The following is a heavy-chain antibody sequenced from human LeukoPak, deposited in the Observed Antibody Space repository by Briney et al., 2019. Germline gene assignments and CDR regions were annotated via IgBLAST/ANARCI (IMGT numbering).Heavy chain of an antibody. Sequence: ASVTVSCKASGYTFTGYYMHWVRQAPGQGLEWMGWINPNSGGTNYAQKFQGRVTMTRDTSISTAYMELSRLRSDDTAVYYCASSGAGRDYYGMDVWGQGTTVTVSS. D-gene: IGHD1-26*01. CDR3: ASSGAGRDYYGMDV. J-gene: IGHJ6*02. V-gene: IGHV1-2*02. CDR2: INPNSGGT. CDR1: GYTFTGYY.